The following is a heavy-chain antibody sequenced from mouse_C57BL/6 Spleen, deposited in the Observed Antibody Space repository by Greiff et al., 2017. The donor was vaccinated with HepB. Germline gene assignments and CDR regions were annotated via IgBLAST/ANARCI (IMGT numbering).Heavy chain of an antibody. V-gene: IGHV1-15*01. CDR1: GYTFTDYE. CDR2: IDPETGGT. CDR3: TRNTTVSLDY. J-gene: IGHJ2*01. Sequence: VQLQQSGAELVRPGASVTLSCKASGYTFTDYEMHWVKQTPVHGLEWIGAIDPETGGTAYNQKFKGKAILTADISSSTAYMELRSLTSEDSAVYYCTRNTTVSLDYWGQGTTLTVSS. D-gene: IGHD1-1*01.